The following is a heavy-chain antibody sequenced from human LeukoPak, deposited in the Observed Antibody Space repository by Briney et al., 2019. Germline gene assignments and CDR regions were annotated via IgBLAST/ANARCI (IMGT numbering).Heavy chain of an antibody. CDR3: ARDYTIFGVATSFDH. J-gene: IGHJ4*02. CDR2: IKQDGSEK. CDR1: GFTFSSYA. D-gene: IGHD3-3*01. V-gene: IGHV3-7*01. Sequence: PGGSLRLSCAASGFTFSSYAMSWVRQAPGKGLEWVANIKQDGSEKYYVDSVRGRFTISRDNAKSSLFLQVNSLRAEDTAVHYCARDYTIFGVATSFDHWGQGTLVTVSS.